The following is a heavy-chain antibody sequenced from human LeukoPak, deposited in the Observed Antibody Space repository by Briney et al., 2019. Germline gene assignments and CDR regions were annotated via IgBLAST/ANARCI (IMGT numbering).Heavy chain of an antibody. CDR1: GYIFTTYY. V-gene: IGHV1-46*03. J-gene: IGHJ4*02. CDR2: VYPSAGTS. Sequence: RASVKVSCKASGYIFTTYYMHWVRQAPGQGLEWLGVVYPSAGTSDPAQRFRARITLSDDTSTSTAYMELRSLKSEDTAIYFCVREYHEGYFDFWGQRTLVTVSS. CDR3: VREYHEGYFDF.